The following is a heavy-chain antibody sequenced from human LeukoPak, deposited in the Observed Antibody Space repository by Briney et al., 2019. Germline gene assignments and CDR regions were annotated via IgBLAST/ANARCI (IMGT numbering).Heavy chain of an antibody. CDR3: AKMTPRSYHMDG. J-gene: IGHJ6*03. CDR2: FSGNDGST. CDR1: GFTFSNYA. V-gene: IGHV3-23*01. Sequence: PGGSLRLSCATSGFTFSNYAINWVRQAPGKGLEWVSAFSGNDGSTYYADSVRGRFTISRDNSKHTLYLQMTSLRAEDTAVYYCAKMTPRSYHMDGWGKGTTVTVSS.